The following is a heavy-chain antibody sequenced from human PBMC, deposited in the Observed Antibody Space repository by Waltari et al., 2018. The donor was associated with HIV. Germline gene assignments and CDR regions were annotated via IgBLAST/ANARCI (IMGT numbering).Heavy chain of an antibody. CDR2: INAGNDNT. J-gene: IGHJ6*02. Sequence: QVQLVQSGAEVKKPGASVKVSCKASGYTLTSYAIHWVRQAPGQRLEWMGWINAGNDNTKYSQKFQGRVTITRDTSANTAYMELSSLRSGDTAVYYCARWFSSSWYYYGMDVWGQGTTVTVSS. CDR3: ARWFSSSWYYYGMDV. V-gene: IGHV1-3*01. D-gene: IGHD6-13*01. CDR1: GYTLTSYA.